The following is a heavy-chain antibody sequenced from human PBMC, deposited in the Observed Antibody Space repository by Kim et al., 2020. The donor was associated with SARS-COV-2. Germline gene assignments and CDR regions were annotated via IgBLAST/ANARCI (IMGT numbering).Heavy chain of an antibody. J-gene: IGHJ4*02. D-gene: IGHD4-17*01. CDR1: GFTFSSYE. V-gene: IGHV3-48*03. CDR3: ARIYGDYAFDY. CDR2: ISSSGSTI. Sequence: GGSLRLSCAASGFTFSSYEMNWVRQAPGKGLEWVSYISSSGSTIYYADSVKGRFTISRDNAKNSLYLQMNSLRAEDTAVYYCARIYGDYAFDYWGQGTLVTVSS.